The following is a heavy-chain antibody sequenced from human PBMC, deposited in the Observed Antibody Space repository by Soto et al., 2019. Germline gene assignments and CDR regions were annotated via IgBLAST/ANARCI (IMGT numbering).Heavy chain of an antibody. CDR1: GGSISSGGYS. CDR3: ARDLGSSSWYGGFGWFDP. Sequence: PSETLSLTCAVSGGSISSGGYSWSWIRQPPGKGLEWIGYIYHSGSTYYNPSLKSRVTISVDRSKNQFSLKLSSVTAADTAVYYCARDLGSSSWYGGFGWFDPWGQGTLVTVSS. J-gene: IGHJ5*02. D-gene: IGHD6-13*01. V-gene: IGHV4-30-2*01. CDR2: IYHSGST.